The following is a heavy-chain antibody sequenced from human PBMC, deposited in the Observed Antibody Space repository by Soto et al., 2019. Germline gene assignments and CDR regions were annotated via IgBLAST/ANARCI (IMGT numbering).Heavy chain of an antibody. J-gene: IGHJ4*02. CDR3: ARHVCTVGQPEYFDY. V-gene: IGHV4-39*01. D-gene: IGHD4-17*01. CDR1: GGSISRSGYY. CDR2: IYYSGST. Sequence: PSVTLCLPWTVSGGSISRSGYYWGWIRQPPGKGLEWIGSIYYSGSTYYNPSLKSRVTISVDTSKNQCSLKLSSVTAADTAVYYCARHVCTVGQPEYFDYWGQGSLVTVSS.